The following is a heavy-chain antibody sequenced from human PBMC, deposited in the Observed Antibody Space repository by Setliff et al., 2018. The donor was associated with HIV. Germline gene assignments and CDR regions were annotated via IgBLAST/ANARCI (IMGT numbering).Heavy chain of an antibody. D-gene: IGHD3-22*01. V-gene: IGHV1-2*06. CDR2: INPNNGGT. J-gene: IGHJ3*02. CDR3: ARDGYYDCSGYSAFDI. Sequence: GASVKVSCKASGYTFTDYYIHWVRQAPGQGLEWMGRINPNNGGTNYAQKSQGRVTMTRDTSISTAYMELSRLRSDDTAVYCCARDGYYDCSGYSAFDIWGQGTMVTVSS. CDR1: GYTFTDYY.